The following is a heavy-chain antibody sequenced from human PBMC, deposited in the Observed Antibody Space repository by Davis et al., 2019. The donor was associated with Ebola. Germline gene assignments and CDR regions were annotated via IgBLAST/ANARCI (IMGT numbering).Heavy chain of an antibody. J-gene: IGHJ4*02. CDR3: ASGQLWLQGLDY. V-gene: IGHV4-39*07. CDR2: IYYSGST. Sequence: SETLSLTCTVSGGSISSSSYYWGWIRQPPGKGLEWIGSIYYSGSTYYNPSLKSRVTISVDTSKNQFSLKLSSVTAADTAVYYCASGQLWLQGLDYWGQGTLVTVSS. D-gene: IGHD5-18*01. CDR1: GGSISSSSYY.